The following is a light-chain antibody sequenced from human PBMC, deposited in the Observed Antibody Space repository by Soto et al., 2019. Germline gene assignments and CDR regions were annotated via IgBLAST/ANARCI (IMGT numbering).Light chain of an antibody. J-gene: IGKJ1*01. CDR2: KAS. CDR1: QTISSW. CDR3: LQYWDYSWT. Sequence: DIQMTQSPSTLSGSVGDRVTITCRASQTISSWLAWYQQKPGKAPKLLIYKASTLKSGVPSRFSGSGSGTEFTLTISSLQPEDFATYYCLQYWDYSWTFGQGTKVDIK. V-gene: IGKV1-5*03.